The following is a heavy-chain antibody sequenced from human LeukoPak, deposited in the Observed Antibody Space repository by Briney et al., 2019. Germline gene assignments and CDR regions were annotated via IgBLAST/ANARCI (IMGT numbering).Heavy chain of an antibody. CDR2: IKSDGSTT. CDR1: GFTFSTYW. D-gene: IGHD3-22*01. J-gene: IGHJ4*02. V-gene: IGHV3-74*01. CDR3: TRVFYHDSSDY. Sequence: GGSLRLSCAASGFTFSTYWMQWVRQAPGKGLVWVSHIKSDGSTTRYADSVKGRFTISRDNAKNTLYLRTNSLRAEDTAVYYCTRVFYHDSSDYWGQGTLVTVSS.